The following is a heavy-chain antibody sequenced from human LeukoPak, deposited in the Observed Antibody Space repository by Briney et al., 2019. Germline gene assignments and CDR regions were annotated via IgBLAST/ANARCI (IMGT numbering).Heavy chain of an antibody. Sequence: PGGSLRLSCSASGFTFSAYAMYWVRQAPGKGLEYVSGISSNGGSSFYADSVKDRFTISRDNSKNTLYLQMSSLRAEDTAVYYCVKITSVTGGDCWGQGTRLTVSS. J-gene: IGHJ4*02. CDR2: ISSNGGSS. V-gene: IGHV3-64D*09. CDR3: VKITSVTGGDC. CDR1: GFTFSAYA. D-gene: IGHD1-1*01.